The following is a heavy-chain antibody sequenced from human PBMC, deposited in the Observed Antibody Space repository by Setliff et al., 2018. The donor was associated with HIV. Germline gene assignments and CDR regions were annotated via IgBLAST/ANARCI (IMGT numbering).Heavy chain of an antibody. CDR3: ARADVSYYGSGSYLNWFDP. CDR1: GYTFTGYY. J-gene: IGHJ5*02. D-gene: IGHD3-10*01. CDR2: INPNSGGT. V-gene: IGHV1-2*06. Sequence: GASVKVSCKASGYTFTGYYMHWVRQAPGQGLEWMGRINPNSGGTNYAQKVQGRVTMTRDTSISTAYRELSRLRSDDTAVYYCARADVSYYGSGSYLNWFDPWGQGTLVTFSS.